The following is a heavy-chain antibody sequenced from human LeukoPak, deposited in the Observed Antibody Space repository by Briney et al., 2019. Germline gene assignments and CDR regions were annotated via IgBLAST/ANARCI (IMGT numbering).Heavy chain of an antibody. CDR3: ARHSGYYYARDAFDV. D-gene: IGHD3-22*01. Sequence: SETLSLTCAVYGGSFSGYYWSWIRQPPGKGLEWIGEINHSGSTNYNPSLKGRVTISVDTSKNQFSLKLSSVTAADTAVYYCARHSGYYYARDAFDVWGQGTMVTVSS. V-gene: IGHV4-34*01. CDR2: INHSGST. J-gene: IGHJ3*01. CDR1: GGSFSGYY.